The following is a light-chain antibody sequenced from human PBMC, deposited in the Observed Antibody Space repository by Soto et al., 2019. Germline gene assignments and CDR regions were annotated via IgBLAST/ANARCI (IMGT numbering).Light chain of an antibody. Sequence: EIVLTQSPGTLSLSPGERATLSCRASQSVSRSFLAWYQQKPGQAPRLLIYGASSRATGTPDRISGSGSGTDFTLTISRLEPKDFAVYYCQHYGSSPYTFGQGTKLEIK. J-gene: IGKJ2*01. V-gene: IGKV3-20*01. CDR3: QHYGSSPYT. CDR1: QSVSRSF. CDR2: GAS.